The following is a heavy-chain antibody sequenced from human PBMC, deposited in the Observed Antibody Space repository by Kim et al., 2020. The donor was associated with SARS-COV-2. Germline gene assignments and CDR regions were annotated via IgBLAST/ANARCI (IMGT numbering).Heavy chain of an antibody. CDR2: ISYDGSNK. Sequence: GGSLRLSCAASGFTFSSYGMHWVRQAPGKGLEWVAVISYDGSNKYYADSVKGRFTISRDNSKNTLYLQMNSLRAEDTAGYYCAGRYSYVWNFDYWGQGT. D-gene: IGHD5-18*01. CDR3: AGRYSYVWNFDY. J-gene: IGHJ4*02. CDR1: GFTFSSYG. V-gene: IGHV3-30*03.